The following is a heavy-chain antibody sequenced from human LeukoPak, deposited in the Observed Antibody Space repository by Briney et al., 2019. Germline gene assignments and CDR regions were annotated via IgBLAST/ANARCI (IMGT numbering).Heavy chain of an antibody. J-gene: IGHJ3*02. D-gene: IGHD2-2*01. CDR3: ARDIVVVPAAAVAFDI. CDR2: ISSNGGST. V-gene: IGHV3-64*01. CDR1: GFTFSSYA. Sequence: GGSLRLSCAASGFTFSSYAMHWVPQAPGKGLEYVSAISSNGGSTYYANSVKGRFTISRDNSKNTLYLQMGSLRAEDMGVYYCARDIVVVPAAAVAFDIWGQGTMVTVSS.